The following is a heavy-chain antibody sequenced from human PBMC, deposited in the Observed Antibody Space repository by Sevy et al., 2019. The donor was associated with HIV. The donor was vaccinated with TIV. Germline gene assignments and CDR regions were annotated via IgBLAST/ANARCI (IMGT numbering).Heavy chain of an antibody. Sequence: ASVEVSCKVSGYTLTKLGMHWVRQAPGKGLEWMGSFDPEDGETIYAQKFQGRLTMTEDTSTDTAYMDLSSLRSEDTAVYFCATTKDYYESSGSPFDYWGQGTVVTVSS. J-gene: IGHJ4*02. CDR2: FDPEDGET. V-gene: IGHV1-24*01. CDR3: ATTKDYYESSGSPFDY. D-gene: IGHD3-22*01. CDR1: GYTLTKLG.